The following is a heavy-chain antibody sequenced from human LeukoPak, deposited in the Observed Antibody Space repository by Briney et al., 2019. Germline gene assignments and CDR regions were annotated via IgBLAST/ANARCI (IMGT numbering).Heavy chain of an antibody. J-gene: IGHJ3*01. V-gene: IGHV3-23*01. Sequence: PGGSLRLSCAASGFTFSNYSMNWVRQAPGKALEWVSALVGSGVFSVYGDSVKGRFTISRDNSKNTVYLQMRSLRAEDTALYYCAKPIGYCTGGSCYHDNFDVWGQGTMVTISS. CDR2: LVGSGVFS. CDR3: AKPIGYCTGGSCYHDNFDV. CDR1: GFTFSNYS. D-gene: IGHD2-15*01.